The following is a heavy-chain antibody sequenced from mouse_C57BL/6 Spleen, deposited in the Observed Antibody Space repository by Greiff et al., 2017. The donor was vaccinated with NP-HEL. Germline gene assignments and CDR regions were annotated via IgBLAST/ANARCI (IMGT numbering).Heavy chain of an antibody. D-gene: IGHD1-1*01. Sequence: LQESGAELARPGASVKLSCKASGYTFTSYGISWVKQRTGQGLEWIGEIYPRSGNTYYNEKFKGKATLTADKSSSTAYMELRSLTSEDSAVYFCAYYYGSSYDWYFDVWGTGTTVTVSS. J-gene: IGHJ1*03. CDR3: AYYYGSSYDWYFDV. V-gene: IGHV1-81*01. CDR2: IYPRSGNT. CDR1: GYTFTSYG.